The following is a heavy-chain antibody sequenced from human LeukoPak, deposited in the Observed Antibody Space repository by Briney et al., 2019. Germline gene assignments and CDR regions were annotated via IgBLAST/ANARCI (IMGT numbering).Heavy chain of an antibody. CDR3: ASTYGSGISGFDY. CDR1: GGSISSHY. CDR2: IYYSGST. D-gene: IGHD3-10*01. V-gene: IGHV4-59*11. J-gene: IGHJ4*02. Sequence: SETLSLTCTVSGGSISSHYWSWIRQPPGKGLEWIGYIYYSGSTNYNPSLKSRVTISVDTSKNQFSLKLSSVTAADTAVYYCASTYGSGISGFDYWGQGTLVTVSS.